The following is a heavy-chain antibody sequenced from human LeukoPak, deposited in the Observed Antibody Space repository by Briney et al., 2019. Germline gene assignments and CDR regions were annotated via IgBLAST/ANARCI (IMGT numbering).Heavy chain of an antibody. Sequence: PGGSLRLSCAASGFTFSSYWMSWVRQAPGKGLEWVANIKQDGSEKYYVDSVKGRFTISRDNSGNSLYLQMNSLRTEDTALYYCAKDNEMGYFDYWGQGALVTVSS. CDR3: AKDNEMGYFDY. D-gene: IGHD5-24*01. J-gene: IGHJ4*02. V-gene: IGHV3-7*03. CDR2: IKQDGSEK. CDR1: GFTFSSYW.